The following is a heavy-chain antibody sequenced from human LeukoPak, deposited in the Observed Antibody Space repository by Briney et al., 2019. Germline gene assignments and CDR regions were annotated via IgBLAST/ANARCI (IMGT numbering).Heavy chain of an antibody. J-gene: IGHJ4*02. D-gene: IGHD3-22*01. CDR2: ISSSSSYI. V-gene: IGHV3-21*01. CDR3: ARDLRSSGYYAFDY. CDR1: GFTFSSYS. Sequence: GGSLRLSCAASGFTFSSYSMSWVRQAPGKGLEWVSSISSSSSYINYADSVKGRFTISRDNAKNSLYLQMNSLRAEDTAVYYCARDLRSSGYYAFDYWGQGILVTVSS.